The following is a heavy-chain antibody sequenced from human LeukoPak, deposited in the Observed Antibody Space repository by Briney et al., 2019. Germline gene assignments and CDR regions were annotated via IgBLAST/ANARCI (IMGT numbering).Heavy chain of an antibody. V-gene: IGHV4-39*07. D-gene: IGHD3-22*01. CDR1: GGSISSSSYY. CDR2: IYYSGST. J-gene: IGHJ2*01. CDR3: ARGWGSGYYYWYFDL. Sequence: PSETLSLTCTVSGGSISSSSYYWGWIRQPPGKGLEWIGTIYYSGSTYYNPSLQSRVTISVDTSNNQFSLKLSSVTAADTAVYYCARGWGSGYYYWYFDLWGRGTLVTVSS.